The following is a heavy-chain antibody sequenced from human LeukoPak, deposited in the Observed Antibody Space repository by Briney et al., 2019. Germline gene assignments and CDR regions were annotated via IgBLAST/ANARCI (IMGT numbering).Heavy chain of an antibody. CDR1: GYSFASYW. Sequence: GEPLKISCKGSGYSFASYWIAWVRQMPGKGLEWMGIIYPGDSDTTYSPSFQGQVTISADKSINTAYLQWSSLKASDTAMYYCARRQNYYGSGSYSALFDYWGQGTLVTVSS. CDR3: ARRQNYYGSGSYSALFDY. V-gene: IGHV5-51*01. J-gene: IGHJ4*02. CDR2: IYPGDSDT. D-gene: IGHD3-10*01.